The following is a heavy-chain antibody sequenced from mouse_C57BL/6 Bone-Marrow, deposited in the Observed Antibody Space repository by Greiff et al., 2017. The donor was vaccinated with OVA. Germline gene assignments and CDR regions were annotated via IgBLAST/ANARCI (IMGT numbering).Heavy chain of an antibody. V-gene: IGHV7-1*01. Sequence: DVMLVESGGGLVQSGRSLRLSCATSGFTFSDFYMEWVRQAPGKGLEWIAASRNKANDYTTEYSASVKGRFIVSRDTSQSILYLQMNALRAEDTAIYYCARDAPYYYGSSYGYFDVWGTGTTVTVSS. CDR1: GFTFSDFY. J-gene: IGHJ1*03. CDR2: SRNKANDYTT. D-gene: IGHD1-1*01. CDR3: ARDAPYYYGSSYGYFDV.